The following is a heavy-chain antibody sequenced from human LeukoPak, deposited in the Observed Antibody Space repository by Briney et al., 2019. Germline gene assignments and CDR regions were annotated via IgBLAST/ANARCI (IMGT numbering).Heavy chain of an antibody. CDR3: ARAAFCSGGSCSFNYYYYGMDV. J-gene: IGHJ6*02. CDR2: MNPNSGNT. V-gene: IGHV1-8*01. CDR1: GYTFTSYD. Sequence: ASVKVSCKASGYTFTSYDINRVRQATGQGLEWMGWMNPNSGNTGYAQKFQSRVTMTRNTSISTAYMELRSLRSDDTAVYYCARAAFCSGGSCSFNYYYYGMDVWGQGTTVTVSS. D-gene: IGHD2-15*01.